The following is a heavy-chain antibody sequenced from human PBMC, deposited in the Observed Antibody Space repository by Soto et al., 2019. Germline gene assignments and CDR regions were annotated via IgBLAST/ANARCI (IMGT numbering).Heavy chain of an antibody. J-gene: IGHJ4*02. V-gene: IGHV3-53*01. CDR3: ARDRSSGWYVLDY. D-gene: IGHD6-19*01. Sequence: GGSLRLSCVASGFTVRSNYMSWVRQAPGKGLEWLSIIYSGGRTYYADSVKGRFTISRDNSKNTLYLQMDSLRAEDTAVYYCARDRSSGWYVLDYWGQGTLVTVSS. CDR1: GFTVRSNY. CDR2: IYSGGRT.